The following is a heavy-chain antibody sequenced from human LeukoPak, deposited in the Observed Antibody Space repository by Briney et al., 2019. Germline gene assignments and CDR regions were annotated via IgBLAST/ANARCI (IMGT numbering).Heavy chain of an antibody. Sequence: HPGGSLRLSCAASGFTFSSYAMHWVRQAPGKGLEWVAVISYDGSNKYYADSVKGRFTISRDNSKNTLYLQMNSLRAEDTAVYYCARGYVWGSYRYTSGDLGVFDYWGQGTLVTVSS. V-gene: IGHV3-30-3*01. CDR2: ISYDGSNK. CDR3: ARGYVWGSYRYTSGDLGVFDY. J-gene: IGHJ4*02. CDR1: GFTFSSYA. D-gene: IGHD3-16*02.